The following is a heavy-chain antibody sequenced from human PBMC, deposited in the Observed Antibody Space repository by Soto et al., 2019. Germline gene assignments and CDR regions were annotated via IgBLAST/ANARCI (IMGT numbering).Heavy chain of an antibody. V-gene: IGHV5-51*01. Sequence: PGESLKISCKGSGYSFTSYWIGWVRQMPGKGLGWMGIIYPGDSDTRYSPSFQGQVTISADKSISTAYLQWSSLKASDTAMYYCARQVTYGDYVGYYFDYWGQGTLVTVSS. CDR1: GYSFTSYW. J-gene: IGHJ4*02. D-gene: IGHD4-17*01. CDR3: ARQVTYGDYVGYYFDY. CDR2: IYPGDSDT.